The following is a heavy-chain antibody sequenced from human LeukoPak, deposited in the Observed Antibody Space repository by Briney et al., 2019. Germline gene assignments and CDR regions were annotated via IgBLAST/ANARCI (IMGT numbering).Heavy chain of an antibody. CDR3: ARVTGYMIGDYFDY. Sequence: GSLRLSCAASGFTFSSYSMNWIRQPPGKGLEWIGSIYYSGSTYYNPYLKSRVTISVDTSKNQFSLKLRSVTAADTAVYYCARVTGYMIGDYFDYWGQGTLVTVSS. J-gene: IGHJ4*02. CDR2: IYYSGST. D-gene: IGHD3-22*01. CDR1: GFTFSSYS. V-gene: IGHV4-59*01.